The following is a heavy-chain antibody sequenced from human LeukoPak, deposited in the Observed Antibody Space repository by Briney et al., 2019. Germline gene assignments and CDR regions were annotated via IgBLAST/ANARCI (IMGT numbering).Heavy chain of an antibody. J-gene: IGHJ4*02. CDR1: GFTFSSYG. CDR2: INHSGST. CDR3: ARHPEGGPISMVRGVRAKGYYFDY. Sequence: GSLRLSCAASGFTFSSYGMHWIRQPPGKGLEWIGEINHSGSTNYNASLKSRVTISVDTSKNQFSLKLSSVTAADTAVYYCARHPEGGPISMVRGVRAKGYYFDYWGQGTLVTVSS. V-gene: IGHV4-34*01. D-gene: IGHD3-10*01.